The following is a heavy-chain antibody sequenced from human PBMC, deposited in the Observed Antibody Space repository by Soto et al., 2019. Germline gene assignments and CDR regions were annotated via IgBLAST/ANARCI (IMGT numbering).Heavy chain of an antibody. CDR3: ARAYDYVWGSYRGRYAY. Sequence: QVQLVQSGAEVKKPGASVKVSCKASGYTFTSYGISWVRQAPGRGLEWMGWISAYNGNTNYAQKIQGRVAMTADTSTSTAYMELRILRSDDTTVYYCARAYDYVWGSYRGRYAYWGQGTLVTVSS. D-gene: IGHD3-16*02. J-gene: IGHJ4*02. CDR2: ISAYNGNT. V-gene: IGHV1-18*01. CDR1: GYTFTSYG.